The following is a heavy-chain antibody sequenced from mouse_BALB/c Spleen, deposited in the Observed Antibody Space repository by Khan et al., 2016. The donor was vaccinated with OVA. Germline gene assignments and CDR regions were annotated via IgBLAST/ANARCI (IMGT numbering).Heavy chain of an antibody. Sequence: QVQLKQSGPGLVQPSQSLSITCTVSGFSLTSYGVHWVRQSPGKGLEWLGEIWSGGITDYNAALISRLSISKDNSKSQVFFKMNSLQPDDTAIYFCARNQGGYYGSSAGFAYWGHGTLVTVSA. CDR3: ARNQGGYYGSSAGFAY. V-gene: IGHV2-4-1*01. CDR1: GFSLTSYG. J-gene: IGHJ3*01. D-gene: IGHD1-1*01. CDR2: IWSGGIT.